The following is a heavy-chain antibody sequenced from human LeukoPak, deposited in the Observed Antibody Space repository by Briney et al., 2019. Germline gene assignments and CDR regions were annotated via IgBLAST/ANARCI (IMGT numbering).Heavy chain of an antibody. V-gene: IGHV1-46*03. CDR3: ARAFLGYCSGGSCYGRGKTYYYYYMDV. J-gene: IGHJ6*03. CDR2: ISPSGGST. Sequence: GASVKVSCKASGYTFTSYYMHWVRQAPGQGLEWMGIISPSGGSTSYAQKFQGRVTMTRDTSTSTVYMELSSLRSEDTAVYYCARAFLGYCSGGSCYGRGKTYYYYYMDVWGKGTTVTVSS. D-gene: IGHD2-15*01. CDR1: GYTFTSYY.